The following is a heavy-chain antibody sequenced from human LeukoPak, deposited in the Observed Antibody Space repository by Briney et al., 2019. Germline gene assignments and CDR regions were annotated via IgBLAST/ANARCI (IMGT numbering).Heavy chain of an antibody. V-gene: IGHV4-39*01. D-gene: IGHD3-10*01. CDR1: GGSISRYY. CDR3: ARQTQEFFDY. CDR2: IYYSGST. Sequence: SETLSLTCTVSGGSISRYYWSWIRQPPGKGLEWIGSIYYSGSTYYNPSLKSRVTISVGTSKNQFSLKLSSVTAADTAVYYCARQTQEFFDYWGQGTLVTVSS. J-gene: IGHJ4*02.